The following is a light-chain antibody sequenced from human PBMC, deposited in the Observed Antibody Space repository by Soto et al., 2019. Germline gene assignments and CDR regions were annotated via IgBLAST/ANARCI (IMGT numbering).Light chain of an antibody. J-gene: IGKJ1*01. CDR1: QSLLHTDGYNY. V-gene: IGKV2-28*01. CDR3: MQSLHTPRT. CDR2: VAS. Sequence: DIVMTQSPLSLPVTPGEPASISCRSSQSLLHTDGYNYLDWFLQKPGQSPQLLIYVASNRASGVPDRFSGSGSGTDFTLKISRVEAEDVGVYYCMQSLHTPRTFSQGTKVEI.